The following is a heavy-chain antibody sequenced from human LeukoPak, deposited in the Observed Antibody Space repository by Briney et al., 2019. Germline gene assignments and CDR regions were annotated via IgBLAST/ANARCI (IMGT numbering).Heavy chain of an antibody. CDR3: ARGGTYYDFWSGTYYFDY. CDR1: VGSISGGDYY. Sequence: PSETLSLTCTVSVGSISGGDYYWSWVRQPPGKGLEWIGYIYYSGSTYYNPSLKSRVTISVDTSKNQFSLKLSSVTAADTAVYYCARGGTYYDFWSGTYYFDYWGQGTLVTVSS. CDR2: IYYSGST. J-gene: IGHJ4*02. V-gene: IGHV4-30-4*08. D-gene: IGHD3-3*01.